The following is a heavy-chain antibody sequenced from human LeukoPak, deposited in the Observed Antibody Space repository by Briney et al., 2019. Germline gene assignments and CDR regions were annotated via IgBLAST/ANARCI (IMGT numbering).Heavy chain of an antibody. Sequence: PGGSLRLSCAASGFTFSSYAMHWVRQAPGKGLERVAVISYDGSNKYYADSVKGRFTISRDNAKNSLYLQMNSLRAEDTAVYYCARDHYYDSSDPPDYWGQGTLVTVSS. J-gene: IGHJ4*02. CDR2: ISYDGSNK. V-gene: IGHV3-30*04. CDR1: GFTFSSYA. D-gene: IGHD3-22*01. CDR3: ARDHYYDSSDPPDY.